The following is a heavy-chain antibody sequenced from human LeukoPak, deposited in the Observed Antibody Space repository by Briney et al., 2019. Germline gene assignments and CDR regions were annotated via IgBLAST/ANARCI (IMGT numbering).Heavy chain of an antibody. D-gene: IGHD6-25*01. CDR1: GFSFGDYA. J-gene: IGHJ4*02. Sequence: GGSLRLSCIASGFSFGDYAMSWFRQAPGKGLEWVGFIRSKTYGGTTEYAASVKGRFTISRDDSKSIAYLQMNSLKIEDTAVYYCSRSQRLATYWGQGTLVTVSS. CDR3: SRSQRLATY. CDR2: IRSKTYGGTT. V-gene: IGHV3-49*03.